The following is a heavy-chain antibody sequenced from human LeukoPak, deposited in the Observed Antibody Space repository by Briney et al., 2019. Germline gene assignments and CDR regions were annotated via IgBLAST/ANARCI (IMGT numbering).Heavy chain of an antibody. CDR3: ARAYGSGYYWDY. D-gene: IGHD2-15*01. CDR1: GGSISSHY. Sequence: SETLSLTCTVSGGSISSHYWSWIRQPPGKGLEWIGYIYYSGSTDYNPSLKSRVTISVDTSKNQFSLKLSSVTAADTAVYYCARAYGSGYYWDYWGQGTLVTVPS. V-gene: IGHV4-59*11. J-gene: IGHJ4*02. CDR2: IYYSGST.